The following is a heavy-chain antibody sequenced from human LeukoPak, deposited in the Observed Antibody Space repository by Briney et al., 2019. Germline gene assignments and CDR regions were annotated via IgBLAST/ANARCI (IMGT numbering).Heavy chain of an antibody. Sequence: GGSLRLSCAASGFTVSSNFLSWVRQAPGKGLEWVSLIYSGGSTYYADSVKGRFTISRDISKNTLFLQLNSLRAEDTAVYYCARGGVVVAAIDAFDIWGQGTLVTVSS. J-gene: IGHJ3*02. CDR3: ARGGVVVAAIDAFDI. CDR2: IYSGGST. D-gene: IGHD2-15*01. V-gene: IGHV3-66*01. CDR1: GFTVSSNF.